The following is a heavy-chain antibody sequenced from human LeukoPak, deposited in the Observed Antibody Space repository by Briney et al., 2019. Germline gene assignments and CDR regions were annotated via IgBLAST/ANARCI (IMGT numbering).Heavy chain of an antibody. CDR2: IIPIFGTA. CDR3: ARTYYYDSSGYYYEANMHDY. V-gene: IGHV1-69*13. D-gene: IGHD3-22*01. J-gene: IGHJ4*02. CDR1: GGTFSSYA. Sequence: SVKDSCKASGGTFSSYAISWVRQAPGQGLEWMGGIIPIFGTANYAQKFQGRDTITADESTSTAYMELSSLRSEDTAVYYCARTYYYDSSGYYYEANMHDYWGQGTLVTVSS.